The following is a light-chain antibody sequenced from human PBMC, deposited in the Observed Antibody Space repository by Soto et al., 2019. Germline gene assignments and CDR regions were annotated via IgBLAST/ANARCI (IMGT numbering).Light chain of an antibody. J-gene: IGKJ5*01. CDR1: RSVSAS. V-gene: IGKV3-11*01. CDR3: QHRTNCPPAIS. CDR2: DSS. Sequence: EIVLTQSPATLSLSPGERATLSCRASRSVSASLAWYQLKPGQAPMLLIYDSSNRATDIPARFSGSGSGTDFTLTISSLEPEDFAVYYCQHRTNCPPAISFGQGTRLEIK.